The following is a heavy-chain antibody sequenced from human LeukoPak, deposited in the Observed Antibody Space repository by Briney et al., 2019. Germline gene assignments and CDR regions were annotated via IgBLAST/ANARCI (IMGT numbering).Heavy chain of an antibody. Sequence: GGSLRLSCAASGFTFSNYAMSWVRQAPGKGLEWVSGISGSGGTTNYADSAKGRFAISRDNAKNTVYLQMNSLRVEDTGVYYCASALTTVTPHFHSWGQGTLVTVSS. D-gene: IGHD4-17*01. CDR3: ASALTTVTPHFHS. J-gene: IGHJ4*02. CDR2: ISGSGGTT. CDR1: GFTFSNYA. V-gene: IGHV3-23*01.